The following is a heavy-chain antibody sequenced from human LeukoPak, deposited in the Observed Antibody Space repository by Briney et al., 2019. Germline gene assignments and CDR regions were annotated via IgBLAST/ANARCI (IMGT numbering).Heavy chain of an antibody. Sequence: PSETLSLTCTVSGGSISSYYWSWIRQPPGKGLEWIGYIYTSGSTNYNPSLKSRVAISVDTSKNQFSLKLSSVTAADTAVYYCARLMATIDTDAFDIWGQGTMVTVSS. D-gene: IGHD5-24*01. CDR2: IYTSGST. J-gene: IGHJ3*02. CDR1: GGSISSYY. CDR3: ARLMATIDTDAFDI. V-gene: IGHV4-4*09.